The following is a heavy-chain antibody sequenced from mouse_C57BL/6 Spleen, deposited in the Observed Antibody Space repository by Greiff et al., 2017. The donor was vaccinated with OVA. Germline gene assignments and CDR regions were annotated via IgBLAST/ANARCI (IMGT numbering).Heavy chain of an antibody. V-gene: IGHV1-26*01. CDR2: INPNNGGT. CDR1: GYTFTDYY. CDR3: ARSSGMYYFDY. Sequence: EVQLQQSGPELVKPGASVKISCKASGYTFTDYYMNWVKQSHGKSLEWIGDINPNNGGTSYNQKFKGKATLTVDKSSSTAYMELRSLTSEDSAVYYCARSSGMYYFDYWGQGTTLTVSS. J-gene: IGHJ2*01. D-gene: IGHD4-1*02.